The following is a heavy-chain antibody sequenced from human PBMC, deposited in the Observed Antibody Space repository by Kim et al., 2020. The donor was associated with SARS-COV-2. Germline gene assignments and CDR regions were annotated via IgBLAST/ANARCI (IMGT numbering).Heavy chain of an antibody. CDR1: GGSISSSSYY. CDR2: IYYSGST. J-gene: IGHJ4*02. V-gene: IGHV4-39*01. Sequence: SETLSLTCTVSGGSISSSSYYWGWIRQPPGKGLEWIGSIYYSGSTYYNPSLKSRVTISVDTSKNQFSLKLSSVTAADTAVYYCARIGSSSSRDYWGQGTLVTVSS. D-gene: IGHD6-6*01. CDR3: ARIGSSSSRDY.